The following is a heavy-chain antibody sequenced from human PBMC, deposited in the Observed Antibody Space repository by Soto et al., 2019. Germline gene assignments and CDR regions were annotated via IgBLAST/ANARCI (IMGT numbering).Heavy chain of an antibody. Sequence: PSETLSLTCAVYGGSFCGYYWTWIRQPPGTGLEWIGEINHSGSTNYNPSLKSRVTISVDTSKNQFSLKLTSVTAADTAVYYCARDKITGYFVNDLWGQGTPVTVSS. J-gene: IGHJ5*02. CDR3: ARDKITGYFVNDL. V-gene: IGHV4-34*01. CDR1: GGSFCGYY. CDR2: INHSGST. D-gene: IGHD3-9*01.